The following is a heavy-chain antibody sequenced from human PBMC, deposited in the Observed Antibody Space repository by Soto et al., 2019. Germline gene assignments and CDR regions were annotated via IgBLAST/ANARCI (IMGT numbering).Heavy chain of an antibody. D-gene: IGHD2-21*02. CDR1: GFTFSSYE. J-gene: IGHJ4*02. Sequence: GGSLRLSCAASGFTFSSYEMNWVRQAPGKGLEWVSYISSSGSTIYYADSVKGRFTISRDNAKNSLYLQMNSLRAEDTAVYYCARTGGNSKFDYWGQGTLVTVSS. CDR3: ARTGGNSKFDY. V-gene: IGHV3-48*03. CDR2: ISSSGSTI.